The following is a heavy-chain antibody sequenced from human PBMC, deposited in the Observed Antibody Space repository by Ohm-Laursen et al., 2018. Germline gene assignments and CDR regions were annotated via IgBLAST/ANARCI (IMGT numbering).Heavy chain of an antibody. CDR1: GFTFDDYA. CDR3: AKDNGYSGSYNAFDI. CDR2: ISWNSGSI. J-gene: IGHJ3*02. D-gene: IGHD1-26*01. V-gene: IGHV3-9*01. Sequence: SLRLSCSASGFTFDDYAMHWVRQAPGKGLEWVSGISWNSGSIGYADSVKGRFTISRDNAKNSLYLQMNSLRAEDTALYYCAKDNGYSGSYNAFDIWGQGTMVTVSS.